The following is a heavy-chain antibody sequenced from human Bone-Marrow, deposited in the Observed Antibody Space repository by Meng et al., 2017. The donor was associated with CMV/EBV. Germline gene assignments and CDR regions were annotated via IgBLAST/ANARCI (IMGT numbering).Heavy chain of an antibody. V-gene: IGHV4-39*07. CDR2: IYYSGST. D-gene: IGHD2-2*01. J-gene: IGHJ4*02. Sequence: QLQLQEPGPGLVKPAEYLSLHCSVFGVFQSSSSYYLGWYCQPPGKGLEWIGRIYYSGSTYYNPSLKSRVTISVDTSKNQFSLKLSSVTAADTAVYYCARIVVPAAVDYWGQGTLVTVSS. CDR1: GVFQSSSSYY. CDR3: ARIVVPAAVDY.